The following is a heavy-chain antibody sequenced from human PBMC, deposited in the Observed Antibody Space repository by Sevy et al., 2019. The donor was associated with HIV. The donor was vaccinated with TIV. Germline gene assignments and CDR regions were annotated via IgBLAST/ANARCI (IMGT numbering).Heavy chain of an antibody. Sequence: SETLSLTCTVSDVSISSGTNYWGWIRQPPGQGLEWIGSIYYSGTTYYNPSFKSRVTMSADTSMNQFSLKLSSVTVADTAVYYCARQRGGWYEYDASDVWGQGTMVTVSS. J-gene: IGHJ3*01. V-gene: IGHV4-39*01. CDR1: DVSISSGTNY. CDR2: IYYSGTT. CDR3: ARQRGGWYEYDASDV. D-gene: IGHD6-19*01.